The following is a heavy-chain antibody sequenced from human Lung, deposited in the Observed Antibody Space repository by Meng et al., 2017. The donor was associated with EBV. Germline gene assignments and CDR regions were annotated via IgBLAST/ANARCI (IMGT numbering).Heavy chain of an antibody. Sequence: QVHVQESGPGLGKPSGTLSLPRAVSSGSSSSSRWWSWIRQPPGKGLEWIGEIHHSGSTKDNPSLKSRVSISVDKSKNQFFLNLTSVTAADTGVYYCARRKSSSWYYFDYWGQGILVTVSS. CDR3: ARRKSSSWYYFDY. V-gene: IGHV4-4*02. CDR2: IHHSGST. CDR1: SGSSSSSRW. D-gene: IGHD2-2*01. J-gene: IGHJ4*02.